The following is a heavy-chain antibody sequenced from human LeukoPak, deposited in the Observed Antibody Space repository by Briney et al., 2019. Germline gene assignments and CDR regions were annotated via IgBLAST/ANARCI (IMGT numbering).Heavy chain of an antibody. CDR3: ARVYYYDSSGYYFLDY. V-gene: IGHV4-34*01. J-gene: IGHJ4*02. D-gene: IGHD3-22*01. Sequence: SETLSLTCAVYGGSFSGYYWSWIRQPPGKGLEWIGEINRSGSTNYNPSLKSRVTISVDTSKNQFSLKLSSVTAADTAVYYCARVYYYDSSGYYFLDYWGQGTLVTVSS. CDR2: INRSGST. CDR1: GGSFSGYY.